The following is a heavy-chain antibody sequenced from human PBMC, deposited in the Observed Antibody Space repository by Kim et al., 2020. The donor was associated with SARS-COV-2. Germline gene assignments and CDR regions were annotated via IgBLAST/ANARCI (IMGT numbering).Heavy chain of an antibody. CDR3: SREISGGNTDFDF. CDR2: IFAYNGNT. CDR1: GYTFTTYG. J-gene: IGHJ4*02. V-gene: IGHV1-18*01. Sequence: ASVKVSCKASGYTFTTYGITWVRQAPGQVLEWMGWIFAYNGNTKYAQNLQGRVTLTTDTSTSTAYMHLRSLRSDDTAVYFCSREISGGNTDFDFWGQGTLVTVSS. D-gene: IGHD1-7*01.